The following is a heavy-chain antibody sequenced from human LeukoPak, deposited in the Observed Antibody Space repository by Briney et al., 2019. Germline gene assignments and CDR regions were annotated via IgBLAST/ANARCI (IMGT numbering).Heavy chain of an antibody. Sequence: SETLSLTCTVSGGSIRSYYWNWIRQPPGKGLEWIGYIYYSGNTNYNPSLKSRVTISVDTSKNQFSLKLSSVTAADTAVYYCARHSKYYYDSSGSYVGYFQHWGQGTLVTVSS. CDR3: ARHSKYYYDSSGSYVGYFQH. CDR2: IYYSGNT. V-gene: IGHV4-59*01. J-gene: IGHJ1*01. CDR1: GGSIRSYY. D-gene: IGHD3-22*01.